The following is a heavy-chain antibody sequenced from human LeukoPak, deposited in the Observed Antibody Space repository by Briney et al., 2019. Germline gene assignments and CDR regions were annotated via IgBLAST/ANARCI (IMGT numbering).Heavy chain of an antibody. Sequence: GGSLRLSCAASGLTFSSYAMSWVRQAPGKGLEWVSAISGSGGSTYYADSVKGRFTISRDNSKNTLYLQMNSLRAEDTAVYYCAKLIVGATTVFDYWGQGTLVTVSS. J-gene: IGHJ4*02. V-gene: IGHV3-23*01. CDR3: AKLIVGATTVFDY. CDR1: GLTFSSYA. CDR2: ISGSGGST. D-gene: IGHD1-26*01.